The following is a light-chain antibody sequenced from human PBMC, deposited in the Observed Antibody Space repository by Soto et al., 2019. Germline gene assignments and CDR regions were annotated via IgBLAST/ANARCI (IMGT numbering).Light chain of an antibody. CDR3: LQDYSYPRT. J-gene: IGKJ3*01. CDR1: QGSRND. CDR2: ATS. Sequence: AIQMTQSPSSLSASVGDRVTITCRASQGSRNDLGWYQQKPGKAPRLLIFATSTLHSGVPSRFSGSGFGTDFTLTVSSLQPEDVATYYCLQDYSYPRTFGPGTKVDLK. V-gene: IGKV1-6*01.